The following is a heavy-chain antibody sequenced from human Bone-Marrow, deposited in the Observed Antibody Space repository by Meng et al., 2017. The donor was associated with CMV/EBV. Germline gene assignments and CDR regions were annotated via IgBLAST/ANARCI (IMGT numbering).Heavy chain of an antibody. Sequence: ASVKVSCKASGYTFTSYYMHWVRQAPGQGLEWMGWINPNSGGTNYAQKFQGRVTMTRDTSISTAYMELSRLRSDDTAVYYCAGMRMPGPYYYYGMDVWGQGTTVTVSS. CDR1: GYTFTSYY. J-gene: IGHJ6*02. CDR3: AGMRMPGPYYYYGMDV. CDR2: INPNSGGT. V-gene: IGHV1-2*02. D-gene: IGHD1-14*01.